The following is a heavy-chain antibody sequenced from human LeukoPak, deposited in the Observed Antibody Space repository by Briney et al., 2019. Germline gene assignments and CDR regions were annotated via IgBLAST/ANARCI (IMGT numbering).Heavy chain of an antibody. D-gene: IGHD6-6*01. CDR3: ARHFAYSSSSYFDY. V-gene: IGHV4-59*08. CDR1: GGSVSNYY. CDR2: VYYTGST. Sequence: SETLSLTCSVSGGSVSNYYWSWIRQPPGKGLEWIGYVYYTGSTNYNPSLKSRVTMFEDKSRNQFSLRLYSVTVADTAVYYCARHFAYSSSSYFDYWGQGSLVTVSS. J-gene: IGHJ4*02.